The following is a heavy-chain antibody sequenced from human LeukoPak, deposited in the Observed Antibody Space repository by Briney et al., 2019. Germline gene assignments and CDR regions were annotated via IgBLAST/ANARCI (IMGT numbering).Heavy chain of an antibody. Sequence: GGPLTLSCAASGFTLSSYWVHWVRHARERGLVWVSHLNSDGNSTLYVDSVKGRFTISRDNAKNTLYLQMNSLRAEDTAVYYCARDPHYGMDVWGKGTTVTVSS. CDR3: ARDPHYGMDV. CDR2: LNSDGNST. CDR1: GFTLSSYW. V-gene: IGHV3-74*01. J-gene: IGHJ6*04.